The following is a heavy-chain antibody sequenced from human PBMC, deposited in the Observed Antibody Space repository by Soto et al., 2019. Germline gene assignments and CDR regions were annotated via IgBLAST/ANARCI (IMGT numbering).Heavy chain of an antibody. CDR3: ARGPSGTATD. J-gene: IGHJ4*02. D-gene: IGHD6-25*01. CDR1: GFTFSSYW. CDR2: INGDGST. V-gene: IGHV3-74*01. Sequence: EVQLVESGGGLVQPGGSLRLSCTASGFTFSSYWMHWVRQAPGKGLMWLSRINGDGSTNYAVSVKGRFTISRDNAKNTLYLQMNSLRAEDTAVYRCARGPSGTATDWGQGTLVTVSS.